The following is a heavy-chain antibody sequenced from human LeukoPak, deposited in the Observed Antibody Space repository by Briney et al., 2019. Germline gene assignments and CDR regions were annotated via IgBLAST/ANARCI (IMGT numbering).Heavy chain of an antibody. CDR1: GFTFSSYS. V-gene: IGHV3-23*01. D-gene: IGHD3-22*01. CDR3: AKSLKPPGITMIVVVRTWRYYYMDV. CDR2: ISGSGGST. J-gene: IGHJ6*03. Sequence: PGGSLRLSCAASGFTFSSYSMNWVRQAPGKGLEWVSAISGSGGSTSYADSVKGRFTISRDNSKNTLYLQMNSLRAEDTAVYYCAKSLKPPGITMIVVVRTWRYYYMDVWGKGTTVTISS.